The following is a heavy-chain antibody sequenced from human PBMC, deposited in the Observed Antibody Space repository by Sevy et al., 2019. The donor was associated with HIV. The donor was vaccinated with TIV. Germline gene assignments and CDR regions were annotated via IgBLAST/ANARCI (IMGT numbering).Heavy chain of an antibody. CDR1: SGSISSYY. CDR2: IYTSGST. D-gene: IGHD3-10*01. V-gene: IGHV4-4*07. CDR3: ARDRGYGSAVKDWFDP. J-gene: IGHJ5*02. Sequence: HSETLSLTCTVSSGSISSYYWSWIRQPAGKGLEWIGRIYTSGSTNYNPSLKSRVTMSVDTSKNQFSLKLSSVTAADTAVYYCARDRGYGSAVKDWFDPWGQGTLVTVSS.